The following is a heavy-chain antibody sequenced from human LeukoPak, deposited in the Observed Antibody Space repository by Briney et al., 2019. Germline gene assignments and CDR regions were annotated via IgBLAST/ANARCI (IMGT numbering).Heavy chain of an antibody. J-gene: IGHJ4*02. CDR1: GFTFSSYA. Sequence: PGRSLRLSCAASGFTFSSYAMHWVRQAPGKGLEWVGRIKSKTDGGTIDYAAPVKGRFTISRDDSKNTLYLQMNSLKTEDTAVYYCNNREFWGQGTLVTVSS. V-gene: IGHV3-15*07. CDR2: IKSKTDGGTI. D-gene: IGHD3-10*01. CDR3: NNREF.